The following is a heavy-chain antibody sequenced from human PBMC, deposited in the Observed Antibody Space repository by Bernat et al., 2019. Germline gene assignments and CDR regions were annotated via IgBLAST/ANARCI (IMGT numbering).Heavy chain of an antibody. J-gene: IGHJ5*02. CDR3: ARDRFLDSSSWFDP. V-gene: IGHV1-2*02. CDR1: GYTFTGYY. D-gene: IGHD6-6*01. Sequence: QVQLVQSGAEVKKPGASVKVSCKASGYTFTGYYMHWVRQAPGQGLEWMGWINPNSGGTNYAQKCQGRLTMTRDTSISTAYMELSRLRADDTAVYYCARDRFLDSSSWFDPWGQGTLVTVSS. CDR2: INPNSGGT.